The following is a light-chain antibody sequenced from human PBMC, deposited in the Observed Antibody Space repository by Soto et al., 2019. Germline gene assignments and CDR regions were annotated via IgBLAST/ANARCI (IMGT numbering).Light chain of an antibody. CDR1: RSVSNY. J-gene: IGKJ4*01. Sequence: EIVLTQSPATLSLSPGESATLSCRASRSVSNYLAWYQQKPGQVPRLLIYNASNRATGIPARFSGSGSGTDFTLTISSLEPEDFAVYYCQQRSNWPLTFGGGTKVDIK. CDR3: QQRSNWPLT. CDR2: NAS. V-gene: IGKV3-11*01.